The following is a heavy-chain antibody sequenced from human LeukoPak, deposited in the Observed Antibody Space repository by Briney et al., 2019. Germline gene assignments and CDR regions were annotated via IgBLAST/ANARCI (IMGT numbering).Heavy chain of an antibody. CDR3: ARGAREP. Sequence: SETLSLTCTVSDYSISSGYYWGWIRQPPGKGLEWIGSIYHSGSTYYNPSLKSRVTISVDTSKNQFSLKLSSVTAADTAVYYCARGAREPWGQGTLVTVSS. CDR1: DYSISSGYY. V-gene: IGHV4-38-2*02. CDR2: IYHSGST. J-gene: IGHJ5*02.